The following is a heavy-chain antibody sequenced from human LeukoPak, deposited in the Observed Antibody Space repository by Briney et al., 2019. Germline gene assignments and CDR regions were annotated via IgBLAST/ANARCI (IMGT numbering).Heavy chain of an antibody. CDR1: GYTFTGYY. J-gene: IGHJ4*02. Sequence: ASVKVSCKASGYTFTGYYMHWVPQAPGQGLEWMGRINPNSGGTNYAQKFQGRVTMTRDTSISTAYMELSRLRSDDTAVYYCARWSYGYSSSSSPLLDYWGQGTLVTVSS. CDR3: ARWSYGYSSSSSPLLDY. CDR2: INPNSGGT. V-gene: IGHV1-2*06. D-gene: IGHD6-6*01.